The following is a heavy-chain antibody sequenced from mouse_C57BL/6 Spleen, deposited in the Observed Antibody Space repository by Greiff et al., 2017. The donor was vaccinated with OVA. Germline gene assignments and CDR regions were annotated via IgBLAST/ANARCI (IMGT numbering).Heavy chain of an antibody. CDR1: GYTFTSYW. CDR2: IHPNSGST. Sequence: QVQLQQPGAELVKPGASVKLSCKASGYTFTSYWMHWVKQRPGQGLEWIGMIHPNSGSTNYNEKFKSKATLTVDKSSSTAYMQRSSLTSEDSAVYYCARFSGFGFDYWGQGTTLTVSS. V-gene: IGHV1-64*01. CDR3: ARFSGFGFDY. J-gene: IGHJ2*01. D-gene: IGHD3-2*02.